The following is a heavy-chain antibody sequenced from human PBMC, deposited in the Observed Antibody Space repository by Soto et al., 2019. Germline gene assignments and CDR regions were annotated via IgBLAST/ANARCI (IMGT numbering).Heavy chain of an antibody. Sequence: PSETLSLTCSLSPGSMDDVTHSRAWIRQPPGKGLDWIATTYYTGSTHYNSSLKRPDTISVDTSQNHFSLELISVTAADTAVYHCASARYFGVEVWGRGTRVNVSS. CDR3: ASARYFGVEV. CDR1: PGSMDDVTHS. CDR2: TYYTGST. V-gene: IGHV4-39*02. J-gene: IGHJ6*02. D-gene: IGHD3-9*01.